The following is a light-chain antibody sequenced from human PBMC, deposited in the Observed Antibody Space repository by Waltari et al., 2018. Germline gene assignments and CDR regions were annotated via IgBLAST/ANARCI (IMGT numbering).Light chain of an antibody. Sequence: DIQMTQSPSSLSASVGDRVTITCQASQDISKYLNWYQQKPVKAPKLLIYDASTLEVGVPARFSGSGSGTYFTFSISSLQPEDFATYFCQQYDNPQFTFGPGTKVDIK. CDR2: DAS. V-gene: IGKV1-33*01. J-gene: IGKJ3*01. CDR1: QDISKY. CDR3: QQYDNPQFT.